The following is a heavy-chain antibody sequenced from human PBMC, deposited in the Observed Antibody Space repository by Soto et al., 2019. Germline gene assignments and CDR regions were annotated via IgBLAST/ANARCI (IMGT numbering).Heavy chain of an antibody. CDR3: TTDDPINRS. J-gene: IGHJ5*02. CDR2: IKSRTNGGTT. Sequence: EVQLVESGGGLIKPGGSLRLSCVASGFTFSNAWMSWVRQAPGKGLEWVGRIKSRTNGGTTDYTAPVKGRFTISRDDSKGTLYLQMNSLRNEDTAVYYCTTDDPINRSWGQGTLVTVSS. V-gene: IGHV3-15*01. CDR1: GFTFSNAW.